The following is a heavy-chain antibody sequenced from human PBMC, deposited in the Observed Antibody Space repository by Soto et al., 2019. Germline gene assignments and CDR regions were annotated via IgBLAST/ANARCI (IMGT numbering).Heavy chain of an antibody. D-gene: IGHD2-21*01. CDR3: ASALRGDTYVFNI. CDR2: IFYSGST. CDR1: GGSISSYY. J-gene: IGHJ3*02. Sequence: SETLSLTCTVSGGSISSYYWTWIRQPPGNRLEWIGYIFYSGSTNYNPSLKSRVTISLDTSKKQFSLRLSSVTAADTAKYYCASALRGDTYVFNIGGKGTMVTVPS. V-gene: IGHV4-59*01.